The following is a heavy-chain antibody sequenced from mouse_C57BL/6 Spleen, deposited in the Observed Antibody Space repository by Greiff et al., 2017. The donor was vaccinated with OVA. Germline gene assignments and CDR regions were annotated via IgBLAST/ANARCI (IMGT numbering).Heavy chain of an antibody. D-gene: IGHD2-4*01. J-gene: IGHJ1*03. CDR2: IWRGGST. Sequence: VQLQQSGPGLVQPSQRLSITCTVSGFSLTSYGVHWVRQSPGKGLEWLGVIWRGGSTDYNAAFMSRLSITKDNSKSQVFFKMNSLQADDTAIYYCAKNGYYDYDADWYFDVWGTGTTVTVSS. V-gene: IGHV2-5*01. CDR3: AKNGYYDYDADWYFDV. CDR1: GFSLTSYG.